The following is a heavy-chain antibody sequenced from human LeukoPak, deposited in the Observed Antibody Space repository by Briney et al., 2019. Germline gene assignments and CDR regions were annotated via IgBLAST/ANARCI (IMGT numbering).Heavy chain of an antibody. J-gene: IGHJ3*02. V-gene: IGHV3-21*01. CDR1: GFSFSSYS. CDR3: ARDRNYGGNSVPDAFDI. D-gene: IGHD4-23*01. CDR2: ISSSSSYR. Sequence: GGSLRLSCAASGFSFSSYSMNWVGQAPGKGLEWVSSISSSSSYRYYGDSVKGRFTISRDNAKNSLYLQMNSLRAEDTAVYYCARDRNYGGNSVPDAFDIWGQGTMVTVSS.